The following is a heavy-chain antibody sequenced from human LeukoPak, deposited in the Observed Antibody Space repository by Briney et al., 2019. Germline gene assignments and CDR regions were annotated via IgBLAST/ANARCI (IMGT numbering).Heavy chain of an antibody. D-gene: IGHD6-6*01. V-gene: IGHV3-21*01. CDR2: ISSSSSYI. CDR1: GFTFSSYS. Sequence: GGSLRLSCAASGFTFSSYSMNWVRQAPGKGLEWVSSISSSSSYIYYADSVKGRFTISRDNAKNSLYLQMNSLRAEDTAVYYCARGLYGGLAARPVTFDIWGQGTMVTVS. J-gene: IGHJ3*02. CDR3: ARGLYGGLAARPVTFDI.